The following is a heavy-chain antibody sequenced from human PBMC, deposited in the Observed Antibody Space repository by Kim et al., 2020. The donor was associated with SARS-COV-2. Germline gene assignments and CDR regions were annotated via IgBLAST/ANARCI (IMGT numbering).Heavy chain of an antibody. D-gene: IGHD6-6*01. V-gene: IGHV3-23*01. J-gene: IGHJ4*02. Sequence: YHADSVKGRFTISRDNSKNSLYLQMNSLRAEDTAVYYCASDHSRSSDHLDYWGQGTLVTVSS. CDR3: ASDHSRSSDHLDY.